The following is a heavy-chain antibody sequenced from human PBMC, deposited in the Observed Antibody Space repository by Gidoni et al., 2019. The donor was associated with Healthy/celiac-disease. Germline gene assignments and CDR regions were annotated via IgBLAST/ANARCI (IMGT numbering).Heavy chain of an antibody. D-gene: IGHD3-22*01. CDR2: INSGGSRT. CDR3: ARAVYSSGYWGY. CDR1: GFTFSSYW. J-gene: IGHJ4*02. V-gene: IGHV3-74*01. Sequence: QLVASAGGLVQPVGSLILSCPASGFTFSSYWMHWVGQAPGKGPVWVSSINSGGSRTSYADAVKGRVTISRDKGKNTLYLQMNSLGAEDTAVYYWARAVYSSGYWGYWGQGTLVTVSS.